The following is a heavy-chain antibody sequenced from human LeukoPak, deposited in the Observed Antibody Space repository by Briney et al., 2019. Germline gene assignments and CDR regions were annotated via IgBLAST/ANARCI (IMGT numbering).Heavy chain of an antibody. CDR3: AKDGPGYNRPFDY. V-gene: IGHV3-23*01. D-gene: IGHD5-18*01. Sequence: GGSLRLSCAASGFTFGSSAMNWVRQAPGKGLEWLSSINGSGANTYYAESVEGRFTISRDNSQNTLYLQMNSLRAADTSVYYCAKDGPGYNRPFDYWGQGTLVTVSS. CDR1: GFTFGSSA. J-gene: IGHJ4*02. CDR2: INGSGANT.